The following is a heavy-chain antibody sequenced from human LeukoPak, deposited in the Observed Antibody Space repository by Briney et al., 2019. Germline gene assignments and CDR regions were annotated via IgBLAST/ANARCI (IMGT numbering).Heavy chain of an antibody. V-gene: IGHV1-2*02. CDR3: ARDPNLSSGYYYTVEWFDP. CDR1: GYTFTGYY. Sequence: GASVKVSCKASGYTFTGYYMHWVRQAPGQGLEWMGWINPNSGGTNYAQKFQGRVTMTRDTSISTAYMELSRLRSDDTAVYYCARDPNLSSGYYYTVEWFDPWGQGTLVTVSP. J-gene: IGHJ5*02. D-gene: IGHD3-22*01. CDR2: INPNSGGT.